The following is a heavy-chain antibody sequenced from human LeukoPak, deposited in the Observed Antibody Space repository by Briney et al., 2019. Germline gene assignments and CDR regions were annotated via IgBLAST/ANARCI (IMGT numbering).Heavy chain of an antibody. D-gene: IGHD3-10*01. CDR1: GYTFTDCY. J-gene: IGHJ4*02. Sequence: SVKVSCKASGYTFTDCYVHWVRQAPGQGLEWMGWINPNSGGTKYAQNFQGRVTMTRDTSISTAYMELSRLRSDDTAVYYCARERREFFDYWGQGTLVTVSS. CDR3: ARERREFFDY. V-gene: IGHV1-2*02. CDR2: INPNSGGT.